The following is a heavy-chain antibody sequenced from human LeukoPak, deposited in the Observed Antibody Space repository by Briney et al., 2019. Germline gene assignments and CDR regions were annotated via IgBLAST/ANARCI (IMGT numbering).Heavy chain of an antibody. CDR3: ARDSIVATTPLDY. Sequence: PGGSLRLSCAASGFTFSSYWMSWVRQAPGKGLEWVANIKQDGSEKYYVDSVKGRLTISRDNAKNSLYLQMNSLRAEDTAVYYCARDSIVATTPLDYWGQGTLVTVSS. V-gene: IGHV3-7*01. J-gene: IGHJ4*02. D-gene: IGHD5-12*01. CDR1: GFTFSSYW. CDR2: IKQDGSEK.